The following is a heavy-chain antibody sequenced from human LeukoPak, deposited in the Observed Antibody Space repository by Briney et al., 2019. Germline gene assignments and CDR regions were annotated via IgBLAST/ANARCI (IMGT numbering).Heavy chain of an antibody. Sequence: ASVKVSCKASGGTFSSYAISWVRQAPGQGLEWMGRIIPILGIANYAQKFQGRVTITADKSTSTAYIELSSQRSEDTAVYYCARFVGVSGGDYWGQGTLVTVSS. CDR1: GGTFSSYA. V-gene: IGHV1-69*04. J-gene: IGHJ4*02. D-gene: IGHD4-23*01. CDR3: ARFVGVSGGDY. CDR2: IIPILGIA.